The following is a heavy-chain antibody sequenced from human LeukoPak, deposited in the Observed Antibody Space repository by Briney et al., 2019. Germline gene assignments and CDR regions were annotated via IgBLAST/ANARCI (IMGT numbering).Heavy chain of an antibody. Sequence: SETLSLTCTVSGGSISSGGYYWSWIRQRPGKGLEWIGYIYYSGSTYYNPSLKSRVTISVDTSKNQFSLKLSSVTAADTAVYYCARQNALVVAATRDYWGQGTLVTVSS. CDR2: IYYSGST. CDR1: GGSISSGGYY. CDR3: ARQNALVVAATRDY. J-gene: IGHJ4*02. D-gene: IGHD2-15*01. V-gene: IGHV4-31*03.